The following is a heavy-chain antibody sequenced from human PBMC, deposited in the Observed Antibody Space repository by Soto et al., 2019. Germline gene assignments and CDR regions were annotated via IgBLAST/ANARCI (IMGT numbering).Heavy chain of an antibody. CDR3: TRHRGYSYGWIDY. Sequence: PGGSLRLSCAASGFTFSGSAMHWVRQASGKGLEWVGRIRSKANSYATAYAASVKGRFTISRDDSKNTAYLQMNSLKTEDTAVYYCTRHRGYSYGWIDYWGQGTLVTVSS. J-gene: IGHJ4*02. CDR1: GFTFSGSA. D-gene: IGHD5-18*01. CDR2: IRSKANSYAT. V-gene: IGHV3-73*01.